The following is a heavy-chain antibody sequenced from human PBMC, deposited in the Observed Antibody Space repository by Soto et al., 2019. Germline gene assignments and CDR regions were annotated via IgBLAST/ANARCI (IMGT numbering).Heavy chain of an antibody. J-gene: IGHJ6*03. CDR1: GVTFCSYG. CDR3: AREEAAGTIYYMDV. V-gene: IGHV3-33*01. CDR2: IWYDGSNK. D-gene: IGHD6-13*01. Sequence: PGGCLRLSCAASGVTFCSYGMHWVRQAPGKGLEGVAVIWYDGSNKYYADSVKGRFTISRDNSKNTLYLQMNSLRAEDTAVYYCAREEAAGTIYYMDVWGKGTTVTVSX.